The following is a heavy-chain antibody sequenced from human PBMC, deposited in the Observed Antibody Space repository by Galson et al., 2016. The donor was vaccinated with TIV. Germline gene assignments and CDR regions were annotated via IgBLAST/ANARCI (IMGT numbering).Heavy chain of an antibody. CDR3: ARDRVVDATYYYYYYGMDV. V-gene: IGHV3-66*02. Sequence: SLRLSCAASGFTFSNYAMTWVRQAPGKGLEWVSLISDGGNTYYPDSVKGRFTISRDNSKNTLYLQTNSLRVEDTAVYYCARDRVVDATYYYYYYGMDVWGQGTAVTVSS. D-gene: IGHD2-15*01. CDR2: ISDGGNT. J-gene: IGHJ6*02. CDR1: GFTFSNYA.